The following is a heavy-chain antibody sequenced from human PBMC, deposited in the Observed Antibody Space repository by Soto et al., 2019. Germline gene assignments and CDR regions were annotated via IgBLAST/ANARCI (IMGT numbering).Heavy chain of an antibody. Sequence: QVQLVQSGAEVKKPGASVKVSCKTSGYTFSNYYMHWVRQAPGQGLEWMGMINPTGGSTRYAQKFQGRVTMTRDTSTNTAYMELSSLSSDDTAVYYCARAFDSSSWYWWGYWGEGTLVAVPS. CDR1: GYTFSNYY. CDR3: ARAFDSSSWYWWGY. J-gene: IGHJ4*02. V-gene: IGHV1-46*01. CDR2: INPTGGST. D-gene: IGHD6-13*01.